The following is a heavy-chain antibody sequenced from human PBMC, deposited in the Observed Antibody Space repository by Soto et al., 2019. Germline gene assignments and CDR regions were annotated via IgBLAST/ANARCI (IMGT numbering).Heavy chain of an antibody. D-gene: IGHD2-15*01. CDR2: IWYDGSNK. CDR1: GFTFSSYG. CDR3: ARDLADKYYYGMDV. Sequence: PGGSLRLSCAASGFTFSSYGMHWVRQAPGKGLEWVAVIWYDGSNKYHADSVKGRFTISRDNSKNTLYLQMNSLRAEDTAVYYCARDLADKYYYGMDVWGQGTTVTVSS. J-gene: IGHJ6*02. V-gene: IGHV3-33*01.